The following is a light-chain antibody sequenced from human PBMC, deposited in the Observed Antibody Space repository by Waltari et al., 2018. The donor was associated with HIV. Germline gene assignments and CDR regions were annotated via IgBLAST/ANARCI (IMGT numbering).Light chain of an antibody. CDR2: DDY. Sequence: SYVLTQPPSVSVAPGQTASITCGGNNLGTKSVPWYQQRPGQAPVLVVYDDYDRPSGIPERFSGSNSGNMATLTISRVEAGDEAVYYCQVWDSSTEHPGVVFGGGTKLTVL. CDR3: QVWDSSTEHPGVV. V-gene: IGLV3-21*02. CDR1: NLGTKS. J-gene: IGLJ2*01.